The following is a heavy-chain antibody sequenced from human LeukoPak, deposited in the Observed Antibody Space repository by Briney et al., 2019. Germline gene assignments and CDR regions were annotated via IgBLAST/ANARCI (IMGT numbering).Heavy chain of an antibody. CDR1: GGTFSSYA. Sequence: GASVKVFFKASGGTFSSYAISWVRQATGQGLEWMGGIIPIFGTANYAQKFQGRVTITTDESTSTAYMELSSLRSEDTAVYYCARDRGALAARPYYYYMDVWGKGTTVTVSS. J-gene: IGHJ6*03. V-gene: IGHV1-69*05. CDR2: IIPIFGTA. D-gene: IGHD6-6*01. CDR3: ARDRGALAARPYYYYMDV.